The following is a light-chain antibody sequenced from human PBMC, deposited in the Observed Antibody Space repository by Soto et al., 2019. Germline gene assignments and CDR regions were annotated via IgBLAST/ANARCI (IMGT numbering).Light chain of an antibody. CDR2: GAS. Sequence: EIVLTQSPGTLSLSPGERATLSCRASQSIRSNSLAWCQQRPGQAPRLLIYGASTRAAGIPDRFSGSGSGTDFTLTITRLEPEDSAVYFCQQYTGPPPTFGQGTRLEIK. CDR1: QSIRSNS. CDR3: QQYTGPPPT. J-gene: IGKJ5*01. V-gene: IGKV3-20*01.